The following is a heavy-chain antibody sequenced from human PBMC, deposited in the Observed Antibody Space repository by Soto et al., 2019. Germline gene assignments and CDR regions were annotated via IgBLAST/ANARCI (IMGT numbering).Heavy chain of an antibody. D-gene: IGHD3-3*01. Sequence: PSETLSLTCTVSGGSISSYYWSWIRQPPGKGLEWIGYIYYSGSTNYNPSLKSRVTISVDTSKNQFSLRLSSVTAADTAVYYCARKGKLRFYPFDYWGQGTLVTVSS. CDR3: ARKGKLRFYPFDY. V-gene: IGHV4-59*08. CDR1: GGSISSYY. J-gene: IGHJ4*02. CDR2: IYYSGST.